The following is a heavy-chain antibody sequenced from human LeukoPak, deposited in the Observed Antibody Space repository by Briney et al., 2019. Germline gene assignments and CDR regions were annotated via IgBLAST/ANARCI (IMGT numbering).Heavy chain of an antibody. Sequence: SETLSLTCTVSGGSISSYYWSWIRQPPGKGLEWIGEINHSGSTNYNPSLKSRVTISVDTSKNQFSLKLSSVTAADTAVYYCARGLSAIVYWGQGTLVTVSS. J-gene: IGHJ4*02. D-gene: IGHD2-15*01. CDR2: INHSGST. V-gene: IGHV4-34*01. CDR1: GGSISSYY. CDR3: ARGLSAIVY.